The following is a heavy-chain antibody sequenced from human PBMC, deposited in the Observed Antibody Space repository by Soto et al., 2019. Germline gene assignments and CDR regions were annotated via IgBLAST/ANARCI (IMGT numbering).Heavy chain of an antibody. Sequence: GEALKISCKGSGYTFTTYWIGWVRQMPGKGLEWMGIIFPGDSETRYSPSFRGQVTMSADKSITTAYLQWSSLKASDTAIYYCARPLRFLADYYGMEVWGQGXMVTVSS. J-gene: IGHJ6*02. CDR2: IFPGDSET. CDR3: ARPLRFLADYYGMEV. V-gene: IGHV5-51*01. CDR1: GYTFTTYW. D-gene: IGHD3-3*01.